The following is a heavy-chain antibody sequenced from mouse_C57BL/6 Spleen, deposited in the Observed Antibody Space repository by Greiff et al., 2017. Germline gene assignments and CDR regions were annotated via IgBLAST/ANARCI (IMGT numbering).Heavy chain of an antibody. CDR1: GYTFTSYW. V-gene: IGHV1-74*01. D-gene: IGHD4-1*01. CDR2: IRPSDSDT. CDR3: AILGQGY. J-gene: IGHJ2*01. Sequence: QVQLQQSGAELVKPGASVKVSCKASGYTFTSYWMHWVHQRPGQGLEWIGRIRPSDSDTNSNQKFKGKATLTVDKSSSTDYMQLSSLTSEDSAFYYGAILGQGYWGQGTTLTVSS.